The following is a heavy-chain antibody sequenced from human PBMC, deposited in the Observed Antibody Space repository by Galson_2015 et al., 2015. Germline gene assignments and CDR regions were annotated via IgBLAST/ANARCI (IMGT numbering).Heavy chain of an antibody. CDR3: ARRLYDSSGYYLGGVAFDI. CDR2: IYPGDSDT. J-gene: IGHJ3*02. V-gene: IGHV5-51*01. CDR1: GYSFTSYW. D-gene: IGHD3-22*01. Sequence: QSGAEVKKPGESLQISCKGSGYSFTSYWIGWVRQMPGKGLEWMGIIYPGDSDTRYSPSFQGQVTILADKSISTAYLQWSSLKASDTAMYYCARRLYDSSGYYLGGVAFDIWGQGTMVTVSS.